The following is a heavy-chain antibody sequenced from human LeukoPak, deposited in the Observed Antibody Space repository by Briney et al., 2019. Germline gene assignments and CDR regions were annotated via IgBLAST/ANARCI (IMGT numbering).Heavy chain of an antibody. CDR3: AKDRAQSSGWGYLDY. D-gene: IGHD6-19*01. CDR2: LYSGGKT. J-gene: IGHJ4*02. CDR1: GFTVSSNY. Sequence: GGSLRLSCAASGFTVSSNYMSWVRQAPGKGLEWVSVLYSGGKTYYADSVKGRFIISRDNSKNTLYFQMNSLRAEDTAIYYCAKDRAQSSGWGYLDYWGQGTLVTVSS. V-gene: IGHV3-66*01.